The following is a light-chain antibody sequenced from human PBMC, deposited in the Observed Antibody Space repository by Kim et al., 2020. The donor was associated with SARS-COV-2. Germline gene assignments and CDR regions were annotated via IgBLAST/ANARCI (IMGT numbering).Light chain of an antibody. J-gene: IGLJ3*02. CDR3: QACDSSTWV. CDR2: QDS. Sequence: EATGKTASITCSGDKLGDKYACWYQQKPGQSPVLVIYQDSKRPSGIPERFSGSNSGNTATLTISGTQAMDEADYYCQACDSSTWVFGGGTQLTVL. CDR1: KLGDKY. V-gene: IGLV3-1*01.